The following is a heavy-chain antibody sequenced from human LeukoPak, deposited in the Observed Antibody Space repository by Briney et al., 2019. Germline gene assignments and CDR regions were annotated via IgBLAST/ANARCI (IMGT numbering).Heavy chain of an antibody. J-gene: IGHJ5*02. CDR2: IYYSGNT. D-gene: IGHD2-2*01. CDR3: ARGYCSATSCFDP. CDR1: GGSISSSSYY. Sequence: NPSETLSLTCAVSGGSISSSSYYWGWIRQPPGKGLEWIGTIYYSGNTYYNPSLKSRVTISVDTSENQFSLKLSSVTAADTAVYYCARGYCSATSCFDPRGQGTLVTVSS. V-gene: IGHV4-39*01.